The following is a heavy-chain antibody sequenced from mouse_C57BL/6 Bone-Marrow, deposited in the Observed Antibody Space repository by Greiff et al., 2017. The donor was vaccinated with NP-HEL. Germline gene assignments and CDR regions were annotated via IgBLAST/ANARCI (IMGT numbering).Heavy chain of an antibody. CDR1: GYTFTSYG. D-gene: IGHD1-1*01. CDR2: IYPRSGNT. CDR3: APITTVVAANWYFDV. Sequence: VQLQQSGAELARPGASVKLSCKASGYTFTSYGLSWVKQRTGQGLEWIGEIYPRSGNTYYNEKFKGKATLTADKSSSTAYMELRSLTSEDSAVYFCAPITTVVAANWYFDVWGTGTTVTVSS. J-gene: IGHJ1*03. V-gene: IGHV1-81*01.